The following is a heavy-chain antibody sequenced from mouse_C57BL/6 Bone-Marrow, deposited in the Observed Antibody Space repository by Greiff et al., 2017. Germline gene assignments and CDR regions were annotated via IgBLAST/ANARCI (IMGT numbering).Heavy chain of an antibody. CDR2: IDPENGDT. CDR1: GFNIKDDY. V-gene: IGHV14-4*01. CDR3: TPCYYGSSSFAY. D-gene: IGHD1-1*01. J-gene: IGHJ3*01. Sequence: VQLQQSGAELVRPGASVKLSCTASGFNIKDDYMHWVKQRPEQGLEWIGWIDPENGDTEYASKFQGKATITADTSSNTAYLQLSSLTSEDTAVYYCTPCYYGSSSFAYWGQGTLVTVSA.